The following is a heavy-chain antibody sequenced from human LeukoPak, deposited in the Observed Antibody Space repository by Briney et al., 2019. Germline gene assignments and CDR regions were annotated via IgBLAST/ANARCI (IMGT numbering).Heavy chain of an antibody. D-gene: IGHD3-9*01. CDR2: IIPMFGTE. V-gene: IGHV1-69*13. CDR3: AREQLYYDILTGYSREYYFDY. CDR1: GGTFSSYA. Sequence: SVKVSCKASGGTFSSYAISWVRQAPGQGVEWMGGIIPMFGTENYAQKREGRVTIPADESTSTASMELSSLRSEDSAVYYCAREQLYYDILTGYSREYYFDYWGQGTLVTVSS. J-gene: IGHJ4*02.